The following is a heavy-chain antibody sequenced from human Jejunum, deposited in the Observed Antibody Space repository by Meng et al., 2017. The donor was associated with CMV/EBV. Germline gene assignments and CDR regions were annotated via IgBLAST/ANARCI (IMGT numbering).Heavy chain of an antibody. CDR1: TFRGSA. CDR2: IRGKAHSYAT. Sequence: TFRGSAVHWVRQASRKGLEWVGRIRGKAHSYATAYAASVKGRFTISRDDSKNTAYLHMNSLKTEDTAVYYCTRADSSNYGSLFDYWGQGTLVTVSS. D-gene: IGHD4-11*01. V-gene: IGHV3-73*01. CDR3: TRADSSNYGSLFDY. J-gene: IGHJ4*02.